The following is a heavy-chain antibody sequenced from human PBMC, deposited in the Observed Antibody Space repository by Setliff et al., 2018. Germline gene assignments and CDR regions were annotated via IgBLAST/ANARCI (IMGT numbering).Heavy chain of an antibody. J-gene: IGHJ4*02. CDR1: GDSMYGYY. CDR2: IYKSGTT. CDR3: ARDQFGSGWYGAPESYFDR. D-gene: IGHD6-19*01. V-gene: IGHV4-59*01. Sequence: SETLSLTCNVSGDSMYGYYWSWIRQPPGKGLEWIGYIYKSGTTKYNPSLGSRISMSVDTSKNQFSLNLNYVTTADTAVYYCARDQFGSGWYGAPESYFDRWGQGVLVTVSS.